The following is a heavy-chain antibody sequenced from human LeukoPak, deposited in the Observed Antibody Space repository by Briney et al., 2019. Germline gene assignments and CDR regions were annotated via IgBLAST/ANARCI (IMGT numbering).Heavy chain of an antibody. Sequence: GESLKISCEGSGYTFSHYYIAWVRQVPGKGLEWMGIIYAGDSDTKYSPSFQGQVTISADKSIATVYLQWSSLKASDSGTYYCARQGITGWLEFNYRGQGTLVTVSS. CDR2: IYAGDSDT. J-gene: IGHJ4*02. CDR3: ARQGITGWLEFNY. CDR1: GYTFSHYY. V-gene: IGHV5-51*01. D-gene: IGHD6-19*01.